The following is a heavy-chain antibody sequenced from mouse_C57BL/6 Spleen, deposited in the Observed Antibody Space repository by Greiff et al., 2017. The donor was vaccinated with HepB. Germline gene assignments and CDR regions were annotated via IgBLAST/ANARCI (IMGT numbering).Heavy chain of an antibody. D-gene: IGHD1-1*01. CDR1: GYSFTGYY. Sequence: EVQLQQSGPELVKPGASVKISCKASGYSFTGYYMNWVKQSPEKSLEWIGEINPSTGGTTYNQKFKAKATLTVDKSSSTAYMQLKSLTSEDSAVYYCASITTEDYFDYWGQGTTLTVSS. CDR2: INPSTGGT. CDR3: ASITTEDYFDY. J-gene: IGHJ2*01. V-gene: IGHV1-42*01.